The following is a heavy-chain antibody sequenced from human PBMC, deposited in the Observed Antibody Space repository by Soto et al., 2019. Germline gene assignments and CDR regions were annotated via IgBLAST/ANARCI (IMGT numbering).Heavy chain of an antibody. CDR1: GFTFTNAW. Sequence: EVQLVESGGGLVKPGGSLRLSCVASGFTFTNAWMSWFRQAPGKGLEWVGRIRTKTDGGTTDYAAPVKGRFTLSRNDTKNTLFRQMSSLRTEDTAVYYCTSRFCSSTSCSPYDYWGQGTLVTVSS. CDR2: IRTKTDGGTT. CDR3: TSRFCSSTSCSPYDY. D-gene: IGHD2-2*01. J-gene: IGHJ4*02. V-gene: IGHV3-15*01.